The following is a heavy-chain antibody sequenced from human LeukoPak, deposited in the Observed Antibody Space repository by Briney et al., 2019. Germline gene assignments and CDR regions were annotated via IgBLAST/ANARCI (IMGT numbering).Heavy chain of an antibody. CDR3: ARGGPGYYLDY. Sequence: GGSLRLSCAASGFTFSSHDMHWVRQATGRGLEWVSTIGTAGDTYYPGSVKGRFTISRENAKNSLYLQMNILKAGDTAVYYCARGGPGYYLDYWGQGTLVTVSP. CDR2: IGTAGDT. CDR1: GFTFSSHD. J-gene: IGHJ4*02. V-gene: IGHV3-13*01.